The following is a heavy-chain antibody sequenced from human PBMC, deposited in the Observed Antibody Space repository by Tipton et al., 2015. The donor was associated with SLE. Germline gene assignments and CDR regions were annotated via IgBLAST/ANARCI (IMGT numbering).Heavy chain of an antibody. V-gene: IGHV4-59*01. CDR1: GGSISSYY. D-gene: IGHD1-1*01. CDR2: IYYSGST. J-gene: IGHJ5*02. CDR3: ARDQEGTGWFGP. Sequence: TLSLTCTVSGGSISSYYWSWIRQPPGKGLEWIGYIYYSGSTNYNPSLKSRVTISVDTSKNQFSLKLSSVTAADTAVYYCARDQEGTGWFGPWGQGTLVTVSS.